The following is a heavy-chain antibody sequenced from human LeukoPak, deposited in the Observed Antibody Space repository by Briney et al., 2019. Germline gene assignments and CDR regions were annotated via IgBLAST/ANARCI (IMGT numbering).Heavy chain of an antibody. CDR1: GDSVSRNSVS. CDR3: ARGHGAYRAVDV. Sequence: SQTLSLTCVIPGDSVSRNSVSWSWIRQSPSRGFEWLGGTYYRSKWYNDYAESVKSRITIKLETSKNQFSLQLDSLTPEDMAIYYCARGHGAYRAVDVWGQGTTVTVSS. CDR2: TYYRSKWYN. J-gene: IGHJ6*02. V-gene: IGHV6-1*01. D-gene: IGHD3-16*01.